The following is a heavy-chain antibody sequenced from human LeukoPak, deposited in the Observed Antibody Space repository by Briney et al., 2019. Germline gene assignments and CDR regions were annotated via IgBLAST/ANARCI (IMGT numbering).Heavy chain of an antibody. CDR1: GFTFRDYA. CDR2: IRSKVYGRTT. V-gene: IGHV3-49*04. J-gene: IGHJ3*02. D-gene: IGHD3-22*01. Sequence: GGSLRLSCTGFGFTFRDYAVSWVRQAPGKGLECIGFIRSKVYGRTTEYAASVKGRFTISRDDSKSIAYLQMNSLKTEDTAVYYCTRDPYYFDSSGYYHHAFDIWGQGTMVAVSS. CDR3: TRDPYYFDSSGYYHHAFDI.